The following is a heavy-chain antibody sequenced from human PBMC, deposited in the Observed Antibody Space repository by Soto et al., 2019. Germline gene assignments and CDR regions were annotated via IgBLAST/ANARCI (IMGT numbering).Heavy chain of an antibody. CDR3: ARGLHSSGGRCYDSGNWFDP. Sequence: ASVKVSCKASGYTFTSYGISWVRQAPGQGLEWMGWISAYNGNTNYAQKLQGRVTMTTDTSTSTAYMELRSLRSDDTAVYYCARGLHSSGGRCYDSGNWFDPWGQGTLVTVSS. D-gene: IGHD2-15*01. CDR1: GYTFTSYG. J-gene: IGHJ5*02. V-gene: IGHV1-18*04. CDR2: ISAYNGNT.